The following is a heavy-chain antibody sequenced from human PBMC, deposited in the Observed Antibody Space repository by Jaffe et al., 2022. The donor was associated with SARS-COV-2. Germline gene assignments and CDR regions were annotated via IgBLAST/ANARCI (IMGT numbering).Heavy chain of an antibody. CDR2: IRSKALGGTT. CDR3: ARHISMVDYFDH. J-gene: IGHJ4*02. CDR1: GFTFGDYY. D-gene: IGHD3-10*01. V-gene: IGHV3-49*03. Sequence: EVQLVESGGGLVQPGRSLRLSCTASGFTFGDYYLSWFRQAPGKGLEWVGFIRSKALGGTTEYAASVKGRFIISRDVSKSIAYLQMNSLKSEDTAVYYCARHISMVDYFDHWGQGTLVTVSS.